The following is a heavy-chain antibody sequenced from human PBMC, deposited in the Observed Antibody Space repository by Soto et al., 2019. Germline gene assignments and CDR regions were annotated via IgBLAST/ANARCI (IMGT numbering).Heavy chain of an antibody. CDR3: AKLELRDPYFDY. CDR1: GGSISSYY. CDR2: IYYSGST. J-gene: IGHJ4*02. V-gene: IGHV4-59*12. Sequence: SSETLSLTCTVSGGSISSYYWSWIRQPPGKGLEWIGYIYYSGSTNYNPSLKSRVTISVDTSKNQFSLKLSSVTAADTAVYYCAKLELRDPYFDYWGQGTLVTVSS. D-gene: IGHD1-7*01.